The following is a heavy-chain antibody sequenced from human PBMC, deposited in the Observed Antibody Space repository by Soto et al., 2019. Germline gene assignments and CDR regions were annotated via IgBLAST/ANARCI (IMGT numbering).Heavy chain of an antibody. V-gene: IGHV1-8*01. D-gene: IGHD3-3*01. CDR3: ARQKITIFGAAHYGMDV. Sequence: ASVKVSCKASGYTFTSYDINWVRQATGQGLEWMGWMNPNSGNTGYAQKFQGRVTMTRNTSISTAYMELSSLRSEDTAVYYCARQKITIFGAAHYGMDVWGQGTPVTV. J-gene: IGHJ6*02. CDR2: MNPNSGNT. CDR1: GYTFTSYD.